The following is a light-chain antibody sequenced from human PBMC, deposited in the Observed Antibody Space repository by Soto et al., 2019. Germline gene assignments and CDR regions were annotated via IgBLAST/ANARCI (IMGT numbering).Light chain of an antibody. CDR3: QQDNSWPLT. CDR1: QSVSNN. CDR2: GAS. Sequence: EIVMTQSPATLSVSPGERATLSCRASQSVSNNLAWYQQKPGQTPRLLIYGASTRAAAIPARFSGSGSGTEFTLTISSLQSEDFAVYYCQQDNSWPLTFGGGTKVEIK. J-gene: IGKJ4*01. V-gene: IGKV3-15*01.